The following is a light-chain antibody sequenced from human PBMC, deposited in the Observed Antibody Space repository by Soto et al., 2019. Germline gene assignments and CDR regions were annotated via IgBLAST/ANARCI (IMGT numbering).Light chain of an antibody. CDR1: SSDVGAYDY. J-gene: IGLJ2*01. Sequence: QSALTQPASVSGSPGQSITISCTGTSSDVGAYDYVSWYQHHPGKAPKLMIYEVSNRPSGVSNRFSGSKSGDTASLTISGLQAEDEAEYYCSSYTTSSTLVFGGGTKLTVL. V-gene: IGLV2-14*01. CDR3: SSYTTSSTLV. CDR2: EVS.